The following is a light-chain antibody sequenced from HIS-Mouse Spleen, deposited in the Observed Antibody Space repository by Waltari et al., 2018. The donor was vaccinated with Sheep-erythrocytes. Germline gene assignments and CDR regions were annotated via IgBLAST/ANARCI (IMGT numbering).Light chain of an antibody. CDR2: SVS. Sequence: QSALTQPRSVSGSPGQSVTISCTGTSSDVGGYNYVSWYQQHPGKAPKHTIYSVSKRTSGVPDRFSGSKSGNTASLTISGLQAEDEADYYCCSYAGSYNHVFATGTKVTVL. CDR1: SSDVGGYNY. V-gene: IGLV2-11*01. J-gene: IGLJ1*01. CDR3: CSYAGSYNHV.